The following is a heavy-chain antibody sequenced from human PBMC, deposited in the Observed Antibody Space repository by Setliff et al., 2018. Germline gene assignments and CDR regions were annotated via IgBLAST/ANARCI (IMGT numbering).Heavy chain of an antibody. D-gene: IGHD1-1*01. CDR3: ARDLGGIWKTYFDY. CDR2: FHPYSGHT. CDR1: GYIFNNYF. Sequence: ASVKVSCKASGYIFNNYFLHWVRQAPGQGLEWMGRFHPYSGHTNYAQKFQGRVTMTRDTSISTAYMELSRLRSDDTAVYYCARDLGGIWKTYFDYWGQGALVTVSS. J-gene: IGHJ4*02. V-gene: IGHV1-2*06.